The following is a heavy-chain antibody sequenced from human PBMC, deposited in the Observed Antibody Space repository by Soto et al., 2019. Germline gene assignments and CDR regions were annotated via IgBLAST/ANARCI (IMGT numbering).Heavy chain of an antibody. CDR2: IYYSGST. V-gene: IGHV4-59*01. D-gene: IGHD2-15*01. CDR3: ARALYCSGGSCYYGMDV. J-gene: IGHJ6*02. CDR1: GGSISSYY. Sequence: TSETLTLTCTVSGGSISSYYWSWIRQPPGKGLEWIGYIYYSGSTNYNPSLKSRVTISVDTSKNQFSLKLSSVTAADTAVYYCARALYCSGGSCYYGMDVWGQGTTVTVSS.